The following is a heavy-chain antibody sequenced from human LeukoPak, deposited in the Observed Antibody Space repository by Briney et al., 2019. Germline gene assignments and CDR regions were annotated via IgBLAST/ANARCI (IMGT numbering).Heavy chain of an antibody. CDR1: GYTFTSYG. V-gene: IGHV1-18*01. J-gene: IGHJ4*02. D-gene: IGHD3-10*01. CDR2: ISAYNGNT. CDR3: AGQDPFSGSGSYYNVWLY. Sequence: GASVKVSCKASGYTFTSYGISWVRQAPGQGLEWMGWISAYNGNTNYAQKLQGRVTMTTDTSTSTAYMELSSLRSEDTAVYYCAGQDPFSGSGSYYNVWLYWGQGTLVTVSS.